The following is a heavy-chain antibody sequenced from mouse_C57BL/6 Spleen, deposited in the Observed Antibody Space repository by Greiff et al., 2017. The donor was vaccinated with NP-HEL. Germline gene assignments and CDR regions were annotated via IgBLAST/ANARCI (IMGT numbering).Heavy chain of an antibody. CDR1: GFNFKNSY. J-gene: IGHJ3*01. CDR3: ARCMVTAWFAY. V-gene: IGHV14-3*01. CDR2: IDPANGNT. Sequence: EVQLQQSVAELVRPGASVKLSCTASGFNFKNSYMHWVKQRPEQGLEWIGWIDPANGNTKYAPKFQGKATITADTTSNTAYLQLSSLTSEDTAVYYCARCMVTAWFAYWGQGTLVTVSA. D-gene: IGHD2-2*01.